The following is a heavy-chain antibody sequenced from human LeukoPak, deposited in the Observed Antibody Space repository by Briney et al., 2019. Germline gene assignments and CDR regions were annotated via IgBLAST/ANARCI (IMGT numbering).Heavy chain of an antibody. CDR1: GYTFTSYG. Sequence: ASVRVSCKASGYTFTSYGISWVRQAPGQGLEWMGWISAYNGNTNYAQKLQGRVTMTTDTSTSTAYVELRSLRSDDTAVYYCARASYGDPARDWGQGTLVTVSS. CDR3: ARASYGDPARD. CDR2: ISAYNGNT. D-gene: IGHD3-16*01. J-gene: IGHJ4*02. V-gene: IGHV1-18*04.